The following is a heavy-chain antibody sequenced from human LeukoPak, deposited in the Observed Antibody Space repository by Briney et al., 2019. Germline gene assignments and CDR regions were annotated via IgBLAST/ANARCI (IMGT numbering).Heavy chain of an antibody. Sequence: PGGSLRLSCAASGFSFSDAWMSWVRQIPGKGLEWVGRIESKTDGGTTDYAAPVKGRFTISRDDSKNTLYLQMNSLKTEDTAVYYCTTDRNCSGGSCYSSFDYWGQGTLVTVSS. V-gene: IGHV3-15*04. J-gene: IGHJ4*02. CDR3: TTDRNCSGGSCYSSFDY. CDR1: GFSFSDAW. CDR2: IESKTDGGTT. D-gene: IGHD2-15*01.